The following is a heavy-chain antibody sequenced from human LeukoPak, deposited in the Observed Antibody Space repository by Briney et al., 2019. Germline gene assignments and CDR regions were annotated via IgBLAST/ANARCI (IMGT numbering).Heavy chain of an antibody. J-gene: IGHJ4*02. CDR3: AREVAAYFDY. CDR2: ISAYDGNT. V-gene: IGHV1-18*04. Sequence: GASVKVSCKASGYTFSSYGISWVRQAPGQGLEWMGWISAYDGNTNYAQKLQGRVTMTTDTFTSTAYMELRSLRSDDTAVYYCAREVAAYFDYWGQATLVTVSS. CDR1: GYTFSSYG. D-gene: IGHD6-13*01.